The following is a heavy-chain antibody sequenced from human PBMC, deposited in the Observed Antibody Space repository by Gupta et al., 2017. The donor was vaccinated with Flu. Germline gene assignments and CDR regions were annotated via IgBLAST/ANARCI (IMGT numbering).Heavy chain of an antibody. D-gene: IGHD6-6*01. J-gene: IGHJ4*02. V-gene: IGHV3-23*01. CDR2: ISDGGGGT. CDR3: AKDLSSSSWRTTTFDF. CDR1: GFSLSSHG. Sequence: EVQLLESGGGLVQPGGSLRLSCAASGFSLSSHGMAWFRQAPGKGLEWVSAISDGGGGTYYADSVKGRFTISRDTSKNTFFLQMNSLRVEDTALYYCAKDLSSSSWRTTTFDFWGQGTLVTVSS.